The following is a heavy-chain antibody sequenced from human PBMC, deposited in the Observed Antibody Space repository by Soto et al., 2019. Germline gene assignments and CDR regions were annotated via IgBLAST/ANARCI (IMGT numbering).Heavy chain of an antibody. CDR3: VREVLEYFDRIEGYYYYGMDV. J-gene: IGHJ6*02. D-gene: IGHD3-9*01. Sequence: GASVKVSCKASGGTFSSYAISWVRQAPGQGLEWMGGIIPIFGTANYAQKFQGRVTITADESTSTAYMELSSLRSEDTAVYYCVREVLEYFDRIEGYYYYGMDVWGQGTTVTVSS. CDR2: IIPIFGTA. CDR1: GGTFSSYA. V-gene: IGHV1-69*13.